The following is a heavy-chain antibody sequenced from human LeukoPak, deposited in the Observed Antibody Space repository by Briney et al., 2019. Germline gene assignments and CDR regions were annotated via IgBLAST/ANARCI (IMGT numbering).Heavy chain of an antibody. V-gene: IGHV3-23*01. CDR2: ISGSGGST. CDR1: GFTFSSNG. CDR3: AKCYVSGSDYNPTDY. D-gene: IGHD3-10*01. J-gene: IGHJ4*02. Sequence: GGTLRLSCAASGFTFSSNGMSWVRQAPGKGLEWVSAISGSGGSTYYADSVKGRFTISRDNSKNTPYLQINGLRADDTAVYYCAKCYVSGSDYNPTDYWGQGTLVTVSS.